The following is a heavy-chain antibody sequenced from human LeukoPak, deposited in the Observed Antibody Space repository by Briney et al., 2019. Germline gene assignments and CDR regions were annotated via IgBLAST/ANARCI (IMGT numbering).Heavy chain of an antibody. Sequence: PSETLSLTCAVYGGSFSGYYWSWIRQPPGKGLEWIGEINHSGSTNYNPSLKSRVTISVDTSKNQFSLKLSSVSAADTAVYYCARERARTGSGSYYCPFDYWGQGTLVTVSS. J-gene: IGHJ4*02. CDR3: ARERARTGSGSYYCPFDY. D-gene: IGHD3-10*01. CDR2: INHSGST. V-gene: IGHV4-34*01. CDR1: GGSFSGYY.